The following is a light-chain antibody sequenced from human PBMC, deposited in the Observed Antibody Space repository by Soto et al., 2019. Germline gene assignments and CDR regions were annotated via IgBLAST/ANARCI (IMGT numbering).Light chain of an antibody. CDR1: SSDVGAFNY. J-gene: IGLJ1*01. Sequence: QSVLTQPASVSGSPGQAITISCSGTSSDVGAFNYVSWYQQHPGKAPKLMIYDVSNRPSGVSNRFSGFKSGNTASLTISGLRAEDEADYYCNSYTSNNTYVFGTGTKLTVL. CDR2: DVS. V-gene: IGLV2-14*03. CDR3: NSYTSNNTYV.